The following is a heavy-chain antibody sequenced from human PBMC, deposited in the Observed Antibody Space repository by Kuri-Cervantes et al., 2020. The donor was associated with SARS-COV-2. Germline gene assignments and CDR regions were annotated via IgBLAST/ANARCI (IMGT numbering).Heavy chain of an antibody. D-gene: IGHD3-22*01. CDR1: GFTFSNNW. V-gene: IGHV3-7*01. CDR2: IKQDGGET. CDR3: ARAMWPYHYDSSGLIFDY. Sequence: GGSLRLSRAASGFTFSNNWMSWVRQAPGKGLEWVAHIKQDGGETYYVDSVKGRFSISRDNSKNTLYLQMNSLRAEDTAVYYCARAMWPYHYDSSGLIFDYWGQGTLVTVSS. J-gene: IGHJ4*02.